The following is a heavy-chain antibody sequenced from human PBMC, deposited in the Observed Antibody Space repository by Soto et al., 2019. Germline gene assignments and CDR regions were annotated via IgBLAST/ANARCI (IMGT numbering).Heavy chain of an antibody. V-gene: IGHV3-33*01. CDR2: IWYDGSNK. CDR1: GFTFSSYG. D-gene: IGHD3-10*01. CDR3: ARDYNMATIVRGFHLMDV. J-gene: IGHJ6*02. Sequence: PGGSLRLSCAACGFTFSSYGMHWVRQAPGKGLEWVAVIWYDGSNKYYADSVKGRFTISRDNSKNTLYLQMNSLRAEDTAVYYCARDYNMATIVRGFHLMDVWRQRTTVTVSS.